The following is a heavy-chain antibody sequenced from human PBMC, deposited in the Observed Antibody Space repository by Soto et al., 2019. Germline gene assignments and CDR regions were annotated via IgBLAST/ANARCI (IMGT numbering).Heavy chain of an antibody. CDR3: ARDRSKYYHDSSGYYYYGMDV. Sequence: SETLSLTCTVSGGSISSGDYYWSWIRQPPGKGLEWIGYIYYSGSTYYNPSLKSRVTISVDTSKNQFSLKLSSVTAADTAVYYCARDRSKYYHDSSGYYYYGMDVWGQGTTVTVSS. J-gene: IGHJ6*02. D-gene: IGHD3-22*01. CDR1: GGSISSGDYY. V-gene: IGHV4-30-4*01. CDR2: IYYSGST.